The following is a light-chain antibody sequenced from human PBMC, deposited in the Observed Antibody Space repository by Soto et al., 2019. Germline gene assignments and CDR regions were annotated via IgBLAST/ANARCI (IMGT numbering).Light chain of an antibody. Sequence: QSVLTQPPSLSGAPGQRVTISCTGSSSNIGANYDVHWYQQLPGTAPKLLIYRNTNRPSGVPDRFSGSKFGTSASLAITGLQAEDEADYYCQSYDSSLSGYVFGTGTKLTVL. CDR2: RNT. CDR1: SSNIGANYD. CDR3: QSYDSSLSGYV. J-gene: IGLJ1*01. V-gene: IGLV1-40*01.